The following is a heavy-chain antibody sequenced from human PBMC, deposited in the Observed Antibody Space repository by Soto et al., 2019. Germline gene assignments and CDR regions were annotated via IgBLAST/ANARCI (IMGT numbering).Heavy chain of an antibody. CDR1: GGSISSSSYY. CDR2: IYYSGST. J-gene: IGHJ4*02. V-gene: IGHV4-39*01. CDR3: ARGTLYCSGGSCYSRVHYFDY. Sequence: QLQLQESGPGLVKPSETLSLTCTVSGGSISSSSYYWGWIRQPPGKGLEWIGSIYYSGSTYYNPSLKSRVTIPVDTSKNQFSLKLSSVTAADTAVYYCARGTLYCSGGSCYSRVHYFDYWGQGTLVTVSS. D-gene: IGHD2-15*01.